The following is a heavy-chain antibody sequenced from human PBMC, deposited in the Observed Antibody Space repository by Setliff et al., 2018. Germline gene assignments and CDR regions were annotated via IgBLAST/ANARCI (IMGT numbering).Heavy chain of an antibody. CDR3: ARMSGFQYIDV. V-gene: IGHV4-61*02. CDR1: GDSISGAKYY. D-gene: IGHD3-3*01. J-gene: IGHJ6*03. CDR2: IYTDGST. Sequence: SETLSLTCTVSGDSISGAKYYWSWIRQSAGKGMECIGRIYTDGSTKYNPSLNSRVTLSIDTSKNQFSLSLTSVTAEDTAVYYCARMSGFQYIDVWDKGATVTVSS.